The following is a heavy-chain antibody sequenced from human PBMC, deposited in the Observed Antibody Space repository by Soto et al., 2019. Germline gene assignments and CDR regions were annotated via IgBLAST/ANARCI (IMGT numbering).Heavy chain of an antibody. CDR2: IFPLVAMV. D-gene: IGHD1-26*01. V-gene: IGHV1-69*12. CDR1: GGDLTNSG. CDR3: AKEDGAAFKS. J-gene: IGHJ4*01. Sequence: QVHLVQSGAEMKKPGSSVKVSCKVSGGDLTNSGISWVRQAPGQGLEWMGGIFPLVAMVDYSQKFQGRVTITADESTNTAYMDLGSLRSEDTAVSYCAKEDGAAFKSWGPGTLVIVSS.